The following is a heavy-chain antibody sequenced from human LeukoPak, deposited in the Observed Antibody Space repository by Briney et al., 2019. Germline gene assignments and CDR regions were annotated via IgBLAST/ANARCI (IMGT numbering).Heavy chain of an antibody. J-gene: IGHJ5*02. CDR3: ARRYCSSTSCYSHGGWFDP. V-gene: IGHV1-69*05. Sequence: GASVKVSCKASGGTFSSYAISWVRQAPGQGLEWMGGIIPIFGTANYAQKFQGRVTITTDESTSTAYMELSSLRSEDTAVYYCARRYCSSTSCYSHGGWFDPWGQGTLVTVSS. D-gene: IGHD2-2*02. CDR2: IIPIFGTA. CDR1: GGTFSSYA.